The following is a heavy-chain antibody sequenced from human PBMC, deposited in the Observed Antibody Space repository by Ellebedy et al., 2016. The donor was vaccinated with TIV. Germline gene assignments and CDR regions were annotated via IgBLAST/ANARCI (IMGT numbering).Heavy chain of an antibody. D-gene: IGHD1-26*01. CDR1: GYTFTGYY. CDR3: ARGLVGARRSGAFDI. J-gene: IGHJ3*02. V-gene: IGHV1-2*04. Sequence: ASVKVSXXASGYTFTGYYMHWVRQAPGQGLEWMGWINPNSGGTNYAQKFQGWVTMTRDTSISTAYMELSRLRSDDTAVYYCARGLVGARRSGAFDIWGQGTMVTVSS. CDR2: INPNSGGT.